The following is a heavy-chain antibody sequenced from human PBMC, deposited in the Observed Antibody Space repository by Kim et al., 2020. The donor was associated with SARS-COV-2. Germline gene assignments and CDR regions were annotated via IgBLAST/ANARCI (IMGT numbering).Heavy chain of an antibody. CDR2: T. Sequence: TYYADSVKGRFTISRDNSKSTLYLQMNSLRAEDTAVYYCARSGQQLVRDYWGQGTLVTVSS. CDR3: ARSGQQLVRDY. J-gene: IGHJ4*02. V-gene: IGHV3-53*01. D-gene: IGHD6-13*01.